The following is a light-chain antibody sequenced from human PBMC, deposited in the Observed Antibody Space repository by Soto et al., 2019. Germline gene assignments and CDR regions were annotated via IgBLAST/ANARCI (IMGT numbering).Light chain of an antibody. Sequence: EIVLTQSPGTLSLSPGEPVTLSCRASQTVLSSYVAWYQQRPGQAPRLLIYGASSRATGIPDRFSASGSGTDFTLTISRLEPEDFAVYYCQQYNNWPLTFGGGTKVDIK. CDR3: QQYNNWPLT. J-gene: IGKJ4*01. CDR2: GAS. CDR1: QTVLSSY. V-gene: IGKV3-20*01.